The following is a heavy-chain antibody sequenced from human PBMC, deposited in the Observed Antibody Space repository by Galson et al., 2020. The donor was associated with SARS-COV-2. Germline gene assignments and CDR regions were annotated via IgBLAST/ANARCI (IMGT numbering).Heavy chain of an antibody. D-gene: IGHD4-17*01. CDR3: ARVYGDYGGGWIVGY. CDR1: GGSVSDSSYF. V-gene: IGHV4-39*01. J-gene: IGHJ4*02. Sequence: KASETLSLTCTVSGGSVSDSSYFWGWIRQSPGKRLEWIGSVYYNGNTYLNPSLRSRVTMAVDTSNNQFSLRLSSMTAADTAVYYCARVYGDYGGGWIVGYWGQGTLVTVSA. CDR2: VYYNGNT.